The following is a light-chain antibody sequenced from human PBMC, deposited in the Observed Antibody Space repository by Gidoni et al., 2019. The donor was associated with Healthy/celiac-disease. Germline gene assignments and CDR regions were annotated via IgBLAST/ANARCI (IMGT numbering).Light chain of an antibody. Sequence: IVLTQSPGTLSLSPGERATLSCRASQSVSSSYLAWYQQKPGQAPRLLIYGASSRATGIPDRFSGSGSGTDFTLTISRLEPEDFAVYYCQQYGSSPPGLTFGGXTKVEIK. CDR3: QQYGSSPPGLT. CDR1: QSVSSSY. CDR2: GAS. V-gene: IGKV3-20*01. J-gene: IGKJ4*01.